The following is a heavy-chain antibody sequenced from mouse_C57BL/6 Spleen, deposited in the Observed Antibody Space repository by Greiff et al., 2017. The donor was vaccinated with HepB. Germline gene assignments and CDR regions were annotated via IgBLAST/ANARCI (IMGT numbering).Heavy chain of an antibody. Sequence: EVKLMESGPGLVKPSQSLSLTCSVTGYSITSGYYWNWIRQFPGNKLEWMGYISYDGSNNYNPSLKNRISITRDTSKNQFFLKLNSVTTEDTATYYCAREPLTGTDYWGQGTTLTVSS. CDR3: AREPLTGTDY. D-gene: IGHD4-1*01. J-gene: IGHJ2*01. CDR1: GYSITSGYY. V-gene: IGHV3-6*01. CDR2: ISYDGSN.